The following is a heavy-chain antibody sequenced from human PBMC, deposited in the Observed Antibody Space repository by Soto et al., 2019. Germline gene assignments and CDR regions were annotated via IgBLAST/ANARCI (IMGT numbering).Heavy chain of an antibody. J-gene: IGHJ4*02. V-gene: IGHV5-51*03. D-gene: IGHD6-6*01. Sequence: EVQLVQSGAEVKKPGESLKISCKGSGYSFTSYWIGWVRQMPGKGLEGMGIIYPGDSDTRYSPSFQGQVTISADKSISTAYLQWSSLKASDTAMYYCARLSPGFSIAARPLRYWGQGTLVTVSS. CDR3: ARLSPGFSIAARPLRY. CDR2: IYPGDSDT. CDR1: GYSFTSYW.